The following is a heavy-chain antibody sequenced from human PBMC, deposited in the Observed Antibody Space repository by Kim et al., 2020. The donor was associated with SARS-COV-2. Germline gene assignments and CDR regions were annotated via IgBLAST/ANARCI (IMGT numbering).Heavy chain of an antibody. V-gene: IGHV3-23*01. D-gene: IGHD2-2*03. CDR2: ISGSGGST. J-gene: IGHJ3*02. CDR1: GFTFSSYA. CDR3: AKDRGDCSSTSCYPDAFDI. Sequence: GGSLRLSCAASGFTFSSYAMSWVRQAPGKGLEWVSAISGSGGSTYYADSVKGRFTISRDNSKNTLYLQMNSLRAEDTAVYYCAKDRGDCSSTSCYPDAFDIWGQGTMVTVSS.